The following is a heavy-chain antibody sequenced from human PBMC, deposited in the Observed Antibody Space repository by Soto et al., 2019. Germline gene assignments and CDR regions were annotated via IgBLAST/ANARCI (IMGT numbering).Heavy chain of an antibody. CDR1: GFTFSDYA. Sequence: VQLVESGGGVVQPGRSLRLSCAASGFTFSDYAMHWVRQAPGKGLEWVAVVSHDGRNTHYADSVKGRFTISRDSSKNTLSLEMPTLRAEATAVYYCAKGGPQGLGTSDLNYWGQGALVTVSS. CDR3: AKGGPQGLGTSDLNY. J-gene: IGHJ4*02. V-gene: IGHV3-30*18. CDR2: VSHDGRNT. D-gene: IGHD6-19*01.